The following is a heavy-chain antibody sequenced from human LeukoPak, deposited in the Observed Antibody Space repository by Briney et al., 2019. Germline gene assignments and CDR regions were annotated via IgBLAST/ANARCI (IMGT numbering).Heavy chain of an antibody. Sequence: ASVKVSCKVSGYTLTELSMHWVRQAPGKGLEWMGGLDPEDGETIYAQKFQGRVTMTEDTSTDTAYMELSSLRSEDTAVYYCATAPWITMVRGVRSAFDIWGQGTMVTVSS. J-gene: IGHJ3*02. D-gene: IGHD3-10*01. CDR3: ATAPWITMVRGVRSAFDI. V-gene: IGHV1-24*01. CDR1: GYTLTELS. CDR2: LDPEDGET.